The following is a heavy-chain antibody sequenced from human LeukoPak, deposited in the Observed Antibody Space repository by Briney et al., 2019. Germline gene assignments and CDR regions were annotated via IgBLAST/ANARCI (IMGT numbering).Heavy chain of an antibody. J-gene: IGHJ4*02. CDR1: GFAFSTYW. D-gene: IGHD5-24*01. Sequence: GGSLRLSRAASGFAFSTYWMHWVRQAPGKGLVWVSHTNSDGSSTTYADSVKGRFTISRDNVKNTLYLQMNSLRPEDTAVYYCARDKAHGLDHWGQGSLFTVSS. CDR3: ARDKAHGLDH. CDR2: TNSDGSST. V-gene: IGHV3-74*01.